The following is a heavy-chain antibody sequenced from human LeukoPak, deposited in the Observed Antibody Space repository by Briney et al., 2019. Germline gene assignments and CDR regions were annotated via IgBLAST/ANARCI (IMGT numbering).Heavy chain of an antibody. CDR2: ISSSSSYI. CDR3: ARDPPPYYYGSGSYSDY. CDR1: GFTFSSYS. V-gene: IGHV3-21*01. D-gene: IGHD3-10*01. Sequence: GGSLRLSCAASGFTFSSYSMNWVRQAPGKGLEWVSSISSSSSYIYYADSVKGRFTISRDNAKNSLYLQMNSPRAEDTAVYYCARDPPPYYYGSGSYSDYWGQGTLVTVSS. J-gene: IGHJ4*02.